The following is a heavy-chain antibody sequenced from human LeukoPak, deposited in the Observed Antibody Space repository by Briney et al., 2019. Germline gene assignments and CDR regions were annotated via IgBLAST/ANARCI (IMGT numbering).Heavy chain of an antibody. CDR1: GFTFGSYA. D-gene: IGHD2-2*01. Sequence: GGSLRLSCAASGFTFGSYAMSWVRQPPGEGLEWVSTISGSGGSTYYADSLKGRFTISRDNSKNTLYLQMNSPRVGDTALYYCATESVQAAPLYGVDGWGQGTQVTVSS. CDR2: ISGSGGST. V-gene: IGHV3-23*01. J-gene: IGHJ4*02. CDR3: ATESVQAAPLYGVDG.